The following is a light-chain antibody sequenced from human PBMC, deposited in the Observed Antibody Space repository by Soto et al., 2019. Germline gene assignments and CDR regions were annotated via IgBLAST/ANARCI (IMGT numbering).Light chain of an antibody. J-gene: IGKJ3*01. V-gene: IGKV3-15*01. CDR1: QRIDTR. CDR3: QQYYKWPTFT. CDR2: NAA. Sequence: EIWMTQYPATLSGSPGERATLSCGASQRIDTRLAWYQQRPGQAPRLLLYNAATRATGIPARFSGRGFGTEFTLTISSLKSEDFALYYCQQYYKWPTFTFGPGTKVDIK.